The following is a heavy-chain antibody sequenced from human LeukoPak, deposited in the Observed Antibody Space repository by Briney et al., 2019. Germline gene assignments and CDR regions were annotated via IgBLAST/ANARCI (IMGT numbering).Heavy chain of an antibody. CDR2: ISSSGSTI. Sequence: PGGSLRLSCAASGFTFSGYYMSWIRQAPGKGLEWVSYISSSGSTIYYADSVKGRFTISRDNAKNSLYLHMNSLRAEDTAVYYCAREGITIFGVVITTYYYYGMDVWGQGTTVTVSS. CDR1: GFTFSGYY. J-gene: IGHJ6*02. D-gene: IGHD3-3*01. V-gene: IGHV3-11*01. CDR3: AREGITIFGVVITTYYYYGMDV.